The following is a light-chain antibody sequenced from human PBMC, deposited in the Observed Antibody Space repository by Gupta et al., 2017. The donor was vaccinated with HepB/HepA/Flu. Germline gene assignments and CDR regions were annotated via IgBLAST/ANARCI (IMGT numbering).Light chain of an antibody. CDR2: DVS. J-gene: IGLJ2*01. CDR1: GSDIGDNNC. Sequence: QSALTQPASVPGSPGQSITISCSGSGSDIGDNNCVSWYQQHPGKVPKLLISDVSYRPSGISSRFSGSRSGVTASLTISGLRAEDEADYYCSSCTTTTTLVLFGGGTKLTVL. CDR3: SSCTTTTTLVL. V-gene: IGLV2-14*03.